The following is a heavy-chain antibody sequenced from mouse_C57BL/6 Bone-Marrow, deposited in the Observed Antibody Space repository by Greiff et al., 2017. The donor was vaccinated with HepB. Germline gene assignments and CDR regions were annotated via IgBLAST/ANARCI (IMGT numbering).Heavy chain of an antibody. CDR1: GFTFSDFY. D-gene: IGHD1-2*01. V-gene: IGHV7-1*01. J-gene: IGHJ4*01. Sequence: DVKLVESGGGLVQSGRSLRLSCATSGFTFSDFYMEWVRQAPGKGLEWIAASRNKANDYTTEYSASVKGRFIVSRDTSQSILYLQMNALRAEDTAIDYCARATAVSMDYWGQGTSVTVAS. CDR3: ARATAVSMDY. CDR2: SRNKANDYTT.